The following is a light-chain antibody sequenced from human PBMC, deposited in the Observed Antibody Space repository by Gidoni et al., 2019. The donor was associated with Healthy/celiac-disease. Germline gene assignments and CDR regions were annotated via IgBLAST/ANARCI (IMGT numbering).Light chain of an antibody. CDR3: QQYYSTPLLA. V-gene: IGKV4-1*01. J-gene: IGKJ3*01. Sequence: DIVMTQSPDSLAVSLGERATINCKSSQSVLYSSNNKNSLAWYQQNPGQPPKLLIYWASTRESGVPDRFSGSGSGTDFTLTISSLQAEDGAVYYCQQYYSTPLLAFGPGTKVDIK. CDR1: QSVLYSSNNKNS. CDR2: WAS.